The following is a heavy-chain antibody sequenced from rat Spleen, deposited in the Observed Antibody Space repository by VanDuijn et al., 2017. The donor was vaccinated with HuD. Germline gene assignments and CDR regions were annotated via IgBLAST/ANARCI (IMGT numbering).Heavy chain of an antibody. Sequence: EVQLKESGPGLVQPSQTLSLTCTVSGFSLTDYSVHWVRQPPGKGLEWMGVMWSGGSTAYNSALKSRLSISRDTSKSQVFLKMNSLQTEDTAIYYCTRDAYYSAPFDYWGQGVMVTVSS. V-gene: IGHV2S63*01. CDR2: MWSGGST. D-gene: IGHD1-1*01. CDR1: GFSLTDYS. J-gene: IGHJ2*01. CDR3: TRDAYYSAPFDY.